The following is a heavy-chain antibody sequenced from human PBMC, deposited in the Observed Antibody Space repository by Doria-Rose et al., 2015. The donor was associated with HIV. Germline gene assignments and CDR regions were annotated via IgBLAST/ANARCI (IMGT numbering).Heavy chain of an antibody. CDR1: GVSLSSPGMG. Sequence: QVQLVQSGPVLVKPTETLTLTCTVSGVSLSSPGMGVSWIRQPPGKALEWLANIFSDDERSYKTSLKSRLTISRATSKSQVVLTRTDMDPVDTATYYCARIKSSRWYHKYYFDFWGQGPLVIVSA. V-gene: IGHV2-26*01. D-gene: IGHD6-13*01. CDR3: ARIKSSRWYHKYYFDF. J-gene: IGHJ4*02. CDR2: IFSDDER.